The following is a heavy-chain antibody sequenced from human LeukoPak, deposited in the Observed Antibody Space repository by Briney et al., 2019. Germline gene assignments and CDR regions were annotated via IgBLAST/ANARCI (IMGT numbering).Heavy chain of an antibody. Sequence: ASVKVSCKASGYTFTSYGISWVRQAPGQGLEWMGWISAYNGNTNYAQKLQGRVTITADESTSTAYMELSSLRSEDTAVYYCARKHYDSWSGAHFRFDPWGQGTLVTVSS. CDR2: ISAYNGNT. CDR3: ARKHYDSWSGAHFRFDP. V-gene: IGHV1-18*01. J-gene: IGHJ5*02. CDR1: GYTFTSYG. D-gene: IGHD3-3*01.